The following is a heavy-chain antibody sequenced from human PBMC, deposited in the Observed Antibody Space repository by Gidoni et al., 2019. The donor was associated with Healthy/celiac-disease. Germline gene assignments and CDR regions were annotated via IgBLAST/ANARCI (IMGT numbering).Heavy chain of an antibody. CDR3: ARGVLYYDILTGYYGDNWFDP. D-gene: IGHD3-9*01. CDR2: IYTSGST. J-gene: IGHJ5*02. CDR1: GGSISSGSYY. Sequence: QVQLQESGPGLVKPSQTLSLTCTVSGGSISSGSYYWSWIRQPDGKGLEWIGRIYTSGSTNYKPSLKSRVTISVDTSKNQFSLKLSSVTAADTAVYYCARGVLYYDILTGYYGDNWFDPWGQGTLVTVSS. V-gene: IGHV4-61*02.